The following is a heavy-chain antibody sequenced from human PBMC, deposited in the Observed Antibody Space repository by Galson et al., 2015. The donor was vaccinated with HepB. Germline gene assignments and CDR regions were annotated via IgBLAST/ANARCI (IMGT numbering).Heavy chain of an antibody. D-gene: IGHD3-22*01. CDR3: TRLDDSSGYYYYYGMDV. V-gene: IGHV3-49*03. Sequence: LRLSCAASGFTFGDYAMSWFRQAPGKGLEWVGFIRSKAYGGTTEYAASVKGRFTISRDDSKSIAYLQMNSLKTEDTAVYYCTRLDDSSGYYYYYGMDVWGQGTTVTVSS. CDR1: GFTFGDYA. J-gene: IGHJ6*02. CDR2: IRSKAYGGTT.